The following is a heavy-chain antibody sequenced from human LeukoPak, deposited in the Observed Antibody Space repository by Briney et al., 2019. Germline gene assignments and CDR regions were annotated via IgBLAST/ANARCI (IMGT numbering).Heavy chain of an antibody. D-gene: IGHD3-9*01. J-gene: IGHJ4*02. CDR1: GYTFTSYG. CDR2: ISAYNGNT. Sequence: ASVKVSCKASGYTFTSYGISWVRQAPGQGLEWMGWISAYNGNTNYAQKLQGRVTMTTDTSTSTAYMELRSLRSDDTAVYYCARDIRETYYDILTGYTCWGQGTLVTVSS. V-gene: IGHV1-18*01. CDR3: ARDIRETYYDILTGYTC.